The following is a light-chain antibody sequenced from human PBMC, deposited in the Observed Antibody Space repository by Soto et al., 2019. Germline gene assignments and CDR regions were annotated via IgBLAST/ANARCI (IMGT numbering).Light chain of an antibody. V-gene: IGKV1-27*01. CDR1: QGISNN. J-gene: IGKJ1*01. Sequence: DIQMTQSPSSLSASVGDRVTITCRASQGISNNLAWFQQKPGKVPTLLLYAATTLQSGGPSRFSGSGSGTDFTLTISRLKPEDVASDYGQKYNHAPWTFGHGTRVEI. CDR2: AAT. CDR3: QKYNHAPWT.